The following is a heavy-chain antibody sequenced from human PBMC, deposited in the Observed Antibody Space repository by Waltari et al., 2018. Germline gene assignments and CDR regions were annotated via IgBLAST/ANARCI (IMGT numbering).Heavy chain of an antibody. CDR3: ARGLRYWFDP. J-gene: IGHJ5*02. Sequence: QVQLVQSGAEVKKPGASVKVSCKASGYNFTSYDINWVRQATRQGLEWWVWMNPNSGNTGYDTKSQGRATITRTTSISTAYMQLSSLRSADTPVYYCARGLRYWFDPWGQGTLVTVSS. V-gene: IGHV1-8*03. D-gene: IGHD4-17*01. CDR1: GYNFTSYD. CDR2: MNPNSGNT.